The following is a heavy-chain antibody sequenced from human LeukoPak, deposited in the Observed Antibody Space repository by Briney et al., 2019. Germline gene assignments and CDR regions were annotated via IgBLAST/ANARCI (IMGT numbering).Heavy chain of an antibody. Sequence: SETLSLTCTVSGVSISDHYWTWIRQPPGKGLEWIGYIYYNDKTNYNPSLKSRVTISVDTSKNQFSLKLSSVTAADTAVYFCARVITTSARNYYYGMDVWGQGTTVTVPS. CDR1: GVSISDHY. D-gene: IGHD3-22*01. CDR2: IYYNDKT. J-gene: IGHJ6*02. V-gene: IGHV4-59*11. CDR3: ARVITTSARNYYYGMDV.